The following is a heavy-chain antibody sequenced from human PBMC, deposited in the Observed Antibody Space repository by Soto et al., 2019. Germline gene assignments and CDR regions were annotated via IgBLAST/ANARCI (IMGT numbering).Heavy chain of an antibody. V-gene: IGHV4-31*02. CDR3: DQPVVFTGGDGFDI. J-gene: IGHJ3*02. D-gene: IGHD1-1*01. Sequence: QVRLQEWGPGPVKPSQTLSLKCSVSGGSITTGGRYWSWIRQLPGKGLEWIGDIYSSGNTYYNASLKSRVTISVESAKNQFSLKLSSVTAADTAVYYCDQPVVFTGGDGFDIWGQGRLVTVSS. CDR1: GGSITTGGRY. CDR2: IYSSGNT.